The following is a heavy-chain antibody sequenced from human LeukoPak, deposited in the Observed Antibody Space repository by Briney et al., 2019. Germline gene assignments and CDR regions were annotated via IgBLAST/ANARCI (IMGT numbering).Heavy chain of an antibody. D-gene: IGHD1-26*01. J-gene: IGHJ4*02. Sequence: PSETLSLTCTVSGGSISSYYWSWIRQPPGKGLEWIGYIYYSGSTNYNPSLKSRVTISVDTSKNQFSLKLSSVTAADTAVYYCARERHRGSYVLGGYWGQGTLVTVSS. CDR3: ARERHRGSYVLGGY. CDR1: GGSISSYY. V-gene: IGHV4-59*01. CDR2: IYYSGST.